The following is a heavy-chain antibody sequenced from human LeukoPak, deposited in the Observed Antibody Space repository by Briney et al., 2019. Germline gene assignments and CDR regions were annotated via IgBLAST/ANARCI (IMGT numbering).Heavy chain of an antibody. CDR3: AGSYYDEVDY. CDR1: GGSISSGGYY. D-gene: IGHD3-22*01. CDR2: IYYGGST. V-gene: IGHV4-31*03. J-gene: IGHJ4*02. Sequence: PSETLSLTCTVSGGSISSGGYYWSWIRQHPEKGLEWIGYIYYGGSTYYNPSLKSRVTISVDTSKNQFSLKLSSVTAANTAAYYCAGSYYDEVDYWGQGTLVTVSS.